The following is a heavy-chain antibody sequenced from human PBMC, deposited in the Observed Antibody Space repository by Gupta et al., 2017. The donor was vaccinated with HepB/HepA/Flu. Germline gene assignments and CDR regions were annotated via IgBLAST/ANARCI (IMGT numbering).Heavy chain of an antibody. CDR1: GGSFTDYY. J-gene: IGHJ6*02. Sequence: QVQLQQWGAGLLKPSETLSLTCAVYGGSFTDYYWAWIRQTPGKGLEWIGEITHSGSTNYNPFLESRVTILLDRSKSQFSMKLSCVTDADTAVSFCARYDMWTSEPHYYGMDVWGQGTTITVSS. D-gene: IGHD3/OR15-3a*01. CDR3: ARYDMWTSEPHYYGMDV. CDR2: ITHSGST. V-gene: IGHV4-34*01.